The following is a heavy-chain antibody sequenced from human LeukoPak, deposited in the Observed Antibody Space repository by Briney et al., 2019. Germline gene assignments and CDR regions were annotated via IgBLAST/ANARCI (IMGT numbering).Heavy chain of an antibody. D-gene: IGHD5-18*01. CDR1: GYSFTSYW. CDR2: IYPGDPDT. CDR3: ARHEGGDTAMAALGDY. V-gene: IGHV5-51*01. J-gene: IGHJ4*02. Sequence: GESLEISCKGSGYSFTSYWIGWVRQMPGKGLEWMGIIYPGDPDTRYSPSFQGQVTISADKSISTAYLQWSSLKASDTAMYYCARHEGGDTAMAALGDYWGQGTLVTVSS.